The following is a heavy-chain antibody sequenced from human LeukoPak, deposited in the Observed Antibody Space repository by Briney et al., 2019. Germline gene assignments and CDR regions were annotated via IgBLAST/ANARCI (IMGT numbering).Heavy chain of an antibody. CDR1: GFTFSSYW. CDR2: IKQDGSEK. V-gene: IGHV3-7*01. Sequence: GGSLRLSCAASGFTFSSYWMSWVRQAPGKGLEWVANIKQDGSEKYYVDSVKGRFTISRDNAKNSLYLQMNSLRAEDTAVYYCARDVETTMVRGVIITSAFDIWGQGTMVTVSS. D-gene: IGHD3-10*01. CDR3: ARDVETTMVRGVIITSAFDI. J-gene: IGHJ3*02.